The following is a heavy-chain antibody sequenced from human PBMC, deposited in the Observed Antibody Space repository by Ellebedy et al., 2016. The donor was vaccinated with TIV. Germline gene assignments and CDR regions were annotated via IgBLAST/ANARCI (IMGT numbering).Heavy chain of an antibody. V-gene: IGHV3-23*01. CDR3: ANVRAYSSGYYWDH. CDR2: ISGSGGTT. J-gene: IGHJ4*02. D-gene: IGHD3-22*01. CDR1: GLTLSSHA. Sequence: PGGSLRLSCVASGLTLSSHAMSWVRQAPGKGLEWVSGISGSGGTTYYADSVKGRFAISRDNSKNTLYLQMNSLRAEDTAVYYCANVRAYSSGYYWDHWGQGTLVTVSS.